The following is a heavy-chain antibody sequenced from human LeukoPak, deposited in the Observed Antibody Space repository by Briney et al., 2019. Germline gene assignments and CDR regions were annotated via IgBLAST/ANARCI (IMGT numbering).Heavy chain of an antibody. D-gene: IGHD3-22*01. CDR3: ANDRTYYDSSGYPTNAFDI. J-gene: IGHJ3*02. CDR2: IWDDGSNK. Sequence: GGSLRLSCAASGFTFSSYGMHWVRQAPGKGLEWVAVIWDDGSNKYYADSVKGRFTISRDNSKNTLYLQMNSLRAEDTAVYYCANDRTYYDSSGYPTNAFDIWGQGTMVTVSS. CDR1: GFTFSSYG. V-gene: IGHV3-33*06.